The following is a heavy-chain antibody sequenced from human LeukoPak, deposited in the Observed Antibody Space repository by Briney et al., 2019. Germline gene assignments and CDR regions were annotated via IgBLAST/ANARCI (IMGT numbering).Heavy chain of an antibody. V-gene: IGHV1-2*02. CDR1: GYTFTAYN. J-gene: IGHJ4*02. CDR3: ARGMHYYGSGSIGAY. D-gene: IGHD3-10*01. Sequence: ASVKVSCKTSGYTFTAYNIHWVRQAPGQGLEWMGWITPSSGATNYAQQLQGRITMTRDTSISTAYMELSSLRSEDTAVYYCARGMHYYGSGSIGAYWGQGTLVTVSS. CDR2: ITPSSGAT.